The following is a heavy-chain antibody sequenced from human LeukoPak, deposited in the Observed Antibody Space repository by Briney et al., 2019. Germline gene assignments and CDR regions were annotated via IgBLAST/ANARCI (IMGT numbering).Heavy chain of an antibody. D-gene: IGHD3-10*01. CDR1: GFTFSSYA. V-gene: IGHV3-23*01. CDR2: ISGSGSST. CDR3: AKVGSYSSGIWQSYYGMDV. J-gene: IGHJ6*02. Sequence: QPGGSLRLSCAASGFTFSSYAMSWVRQAPGKGLEWVSAISGSGSSTYYADSVKGRFTISRDNSKNTLYLQMNSLRAEDTAVYYCAKVGSYSSGIWQSYYGMDVWGQGTTVTVSS.